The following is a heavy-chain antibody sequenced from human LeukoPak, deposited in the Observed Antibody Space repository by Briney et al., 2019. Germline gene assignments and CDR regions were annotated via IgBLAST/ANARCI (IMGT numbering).Heavy chain of an antibody. Sequence: PSETLSLTCTVSGVSISSYYWSWIRQPAGKGLEWIGRIDTSGGTNYNPSLNSRVTMSLDTSKNQLSLKLISVTAADTAVYYCARARLYYYDSSGYSFWFDPWGQGTLVTVSS. CDR3: ARARLYYYDSSGYSFWFDP. V-gene: IGHV4-4*07. D-gene: IGHD3-22*01. CDR1: GVSISSYY. CDR2: IDTSGGT. J-gene: IGHJ5*02.